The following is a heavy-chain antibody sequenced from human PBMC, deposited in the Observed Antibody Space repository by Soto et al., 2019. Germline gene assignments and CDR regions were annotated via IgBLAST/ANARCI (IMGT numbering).Heavy chain of an antibody. D-gene: IGHD3-22*01. J-gene: IGHJ5*02. CDR2: IYHGGST. CDR3: ARVGPWVPYYYDSSPYTFENWFDP. CDR1: GGSISSYY. V-gene: IGHV4-59*08. Sequence: SETLSLTCTVSGGSISSYYWSWIRQPPGKGLEWIGSIYHGGSTYYNPSLNSRVTLSIDMTNNHVSLILNSVTAADTAVYYCARVGPWVPYYYDSSPYTFENWFDPWGQGTLVTVSS.